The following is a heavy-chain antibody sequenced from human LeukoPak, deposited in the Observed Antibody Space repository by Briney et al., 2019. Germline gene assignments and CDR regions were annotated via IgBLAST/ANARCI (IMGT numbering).Heavy chain of an antibody. CDR3: ARDTHLSYAAGFDC. CDR2: ISSSSSYI. D-gene: IGHD3-10*01. V-gene: IGHV3-21*01. Sequence: PGGSLRLSCAASGFTFSSYSMNWVRQAPGKGLEWVSSISSSSSYIYYADSVKGRFTISRDNAKNSLYLQMTSLRADDTALYYCARDTHLSYAAGFDCWGQGTLVTVSS. CDR1: GFTFSSYS. J-gene: IGHJ4*02.